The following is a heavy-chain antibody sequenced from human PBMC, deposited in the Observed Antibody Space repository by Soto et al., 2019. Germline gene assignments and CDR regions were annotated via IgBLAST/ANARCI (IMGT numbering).Heavy chain of an antibody. CDR3: ARLTVTTGDFDY. CDR2: IYYSGST. CDR1: GGSVSSGSYY. J-gene: IGHJ4*02. V-gene: IGHV4-61*01. Sequence: PSETLSLTCTFSGGSVSSGSYYLSWIRQPPGKGLEWIGYIYYSGSTNYNPSLKSRVTISVDTSKNQFSLKLSSVTAADTAVYYCARLTVTTGDFDYWGQGTLVTVSS. D-gene: IGHD4-17*01.